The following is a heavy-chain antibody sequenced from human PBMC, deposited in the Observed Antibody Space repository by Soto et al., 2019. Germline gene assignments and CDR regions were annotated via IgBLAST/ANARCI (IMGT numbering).Heavy chain of an antibody. J-gene: IGHJ6*02. CDR2: ISTYNGNT. CDR1: GYTFTTYD. V-gene: IGHV1-18*01. Sequence: QVQLVQSGAEVKKPGASVKVSCKASGYTFTTYDISWVRQAPGQGLEWMGRISTYNGNTNYPQSLQGRLTMTTDTSXXTXYXXLRSLRSDDTAVYYCARDHYHVLMVNAPNLYGMDVWGQGTTVTVSS. CDR3: ARDHYHVLMVNAPNLYGMDV. D-gene: IGHD2-8*01.